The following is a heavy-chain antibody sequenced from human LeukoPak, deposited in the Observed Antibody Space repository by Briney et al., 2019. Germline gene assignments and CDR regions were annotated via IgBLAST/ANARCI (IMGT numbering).Heavy chain of an antibody. Sequence: PGGSLRLSCVASGFTFSRYWMSWVRQAPGKGLEWVANIKQDGSERYYLDSVKGRFTISRDNAKNSLYLQMNSLRAEDTAVYYCARDQGSSGWYVKFWGQGTLVTVSS. CDR3: ARDQGSSGWYVKF. V-gene: IGHV3-7*01. CDR1: GFTFSRYW. J-gene: IGHJ4*02. D-gene: IGHD6-19*01. CDR2: IKQDGSER.